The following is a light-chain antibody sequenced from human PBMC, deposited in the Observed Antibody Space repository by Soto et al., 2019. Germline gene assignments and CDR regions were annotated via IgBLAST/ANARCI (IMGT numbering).Light chain of an antibody. CDR2: GAS. J-gene: IGKJ4*01. Sequence: EIVLTQSPGTLSLSPGESATLSCRASQSVSSTYFAWYQQKPGQSPRLLIYGASRRATGIPDRFSGSGSGSDFTITIIRLEPEYFAVYYCQQYRLSLSLTFGGETKVAIK. CDR1: QSVSSTY. CDR3: QQYRLSLSLT. V-gene: IGKV3-20*01.